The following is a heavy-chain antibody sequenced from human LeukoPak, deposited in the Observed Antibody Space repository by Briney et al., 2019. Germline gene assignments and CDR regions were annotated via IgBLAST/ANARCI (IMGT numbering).Heavy chain of an antibody. J-gene: IGHJ4*02. Sequence: PETLSLTCAVYGGSFSGYYWSWIRQPPGKGLEWIGEINHSGSTNYNPSLKSRVTISVDTSKNQFSLKLSSVTAADTAVYYCARGWGYDFWSGYYGLWGQGTLVTVSS. V-gene: IGHV4-34*01. CDR2: INHSGST. CDR1: GGSFSGYY. D-gene: IGHD3-3*01. CDR3: ARGWGYDFWSGYYGL.